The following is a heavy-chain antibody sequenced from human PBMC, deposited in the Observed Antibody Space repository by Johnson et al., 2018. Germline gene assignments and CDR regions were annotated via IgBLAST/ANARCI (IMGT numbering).Heavy chain of an antibody. CDR1: GGSFSGYY. Sequence: QVQLQQWGAGLLKXSETLSLTCAVYGGSFSGYYWSWIRQPPGKGLEWIGEINHSGSTNYNPSLKSRVTLSVDTSKNQFSRKLSSVTAADTAVYYCARDNGSGSYWYGMDVWGQGTTVTVSS. CDR2: INHSGST. CDR3: ARDNGSGSYWYGMDV. J-gene: IGHJ6*02. V-gene: IGHV4-34*01. D-gene: IGHD3-10*01.